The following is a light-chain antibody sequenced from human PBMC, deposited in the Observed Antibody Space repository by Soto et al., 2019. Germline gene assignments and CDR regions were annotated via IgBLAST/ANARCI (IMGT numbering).Light chain of an antibody. CDR1: HSLLHITRESF. CDR3: MQSTQLPPT. CDR2: EVC. Sequence: DAVLTHTPLSLSVSPGQPASISCMSSHSLLHITRESFHFWHLQKPGPSTQLMNYEVCIRVSGVSDRFSGSGSGKYFTIKISREANDDVGNYYCMQSTQLPPTFGQGTRLEIK. J-gene: IGKJ5*01. V-gene: IGKV2D-29*02.